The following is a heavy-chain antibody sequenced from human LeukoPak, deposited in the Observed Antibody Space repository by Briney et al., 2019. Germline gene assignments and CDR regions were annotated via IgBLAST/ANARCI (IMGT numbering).Heavy chain of an antibody. CDR3: ARLASMVPGPLDALSI. D-gene: IGHD4/OR15-4a*01. V-gene: IGHV3-48*03. J-gene: IGHJ3*02. Sequence: GGSLRLSCAISGFTLCPCELTCVRQAPGKGLEWVSYISRSGSTRYYADSVKGRFTISRDNAKNSLYLQMNSLRAEDTAVYYCARLASMVPGPLDALSIWGRATMVSVSS. CDR2: ISRSGSTR. CDR1: GFTLCPCE.